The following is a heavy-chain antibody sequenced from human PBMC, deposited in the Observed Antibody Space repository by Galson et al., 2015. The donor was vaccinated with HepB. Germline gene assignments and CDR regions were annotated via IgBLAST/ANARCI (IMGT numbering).Heavy chain of an antibody. CDR2: IYPGDSDT. CDR1: GYSFTSYW. Sequence: QSGAEVKKPGESLKISCKGSGYSFTSYWIGWVRQMPGKGLEWMGIIYPGDSDTRYSPSFQGQVTISADKSISTAYLQWSSLKASDTAMYYCARPQYYYGSGSYYWFDPWGQGTLVTVSS. J-gene: IGHJ5*02. CDR3: ARPQYYYGSGSYYWFDP. V-gene: IGHV5-51*01. D-gene: IGHD3-10*01.